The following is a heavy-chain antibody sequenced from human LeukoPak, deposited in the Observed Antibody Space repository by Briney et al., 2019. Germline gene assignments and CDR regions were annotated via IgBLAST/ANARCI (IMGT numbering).Heavy chain of an antibody. D-gene: IGHD3-22*01. CDR3: ARDLVNWYYCDSSGAFDI. CDR2: INPNSGGT. Sequence: ASVKVSCKASGYTFTGYYMHWVRQAPGQGLEWMGWINPNSGGTNYAQKFQGRVTMTRETSISTAYMELSRLRSDDTAVYYCARDLVNWYYCDSSGAFDIWGQGTMVTVSS. V-gene: IGHV1-2*02. CDR1: GYTFTGYY. J-gene: IGHJ3*02.